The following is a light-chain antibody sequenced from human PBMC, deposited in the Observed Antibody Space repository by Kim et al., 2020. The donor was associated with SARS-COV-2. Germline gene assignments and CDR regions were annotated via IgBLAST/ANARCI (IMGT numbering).Light chain of an antibody. V-gene: IGKV1-5*01. J-gene: IGKJ4*01. CDR3: QQYNSYPLT. CDR1: QSISSW. CDR2: DAS. Sequence: DIQMTQSPSTLSASVGDRVTITCRASQSISSWLAWYQQKPGTAPKLLIYDASSLESGVPSRFSGSGSGTEFTLTISSLQPDDFATYCCQQYNSYPLTFGGGTKVDIK.